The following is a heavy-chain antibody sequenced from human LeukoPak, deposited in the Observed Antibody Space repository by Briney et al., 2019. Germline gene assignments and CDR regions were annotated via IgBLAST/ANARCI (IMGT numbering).Heavy chain of an antibody. V-gene: IGHV3-23*01. CDR1: GFTFSNYA. CDR2: ISGTGGST. CDR3: AKDPSRYSSSWQNP. D-gene: IGHD6-13*01. J-gene: IGHJ5*02. Sequence: HLGGSLRLSCAASGFTFSNYAMSWVRQAPGKGLEWVSSISGTGGSTYYAYSVKGRFTISRDNSNNTLFLQMNSLRAEDTAVYYCAKDPSRYSSSWQNPWGQGTLVTVSS.